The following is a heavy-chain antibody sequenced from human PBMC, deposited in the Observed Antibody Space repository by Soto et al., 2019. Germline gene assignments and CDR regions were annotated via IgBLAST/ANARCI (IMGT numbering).Heavy chain of an antibody. Sequence: GGSLRLSCSASGFIFSESTIYWVRQVPGKGLEAISAVSTSGRSTYYADSVKDRFTISRDNSKNALFLQMGSLRPEDTAIYYCVKQAHGLDGVAFDYWGQGTQVTVSS. CDR2: VSTSGRST. J-gene: IGHJ4*02. D-gene: IGHD2-15*01. V-gene: IGHV3-64D*06. CDR3: VKQAHGLDGVAFDY. CDR1: GFIFSEST.